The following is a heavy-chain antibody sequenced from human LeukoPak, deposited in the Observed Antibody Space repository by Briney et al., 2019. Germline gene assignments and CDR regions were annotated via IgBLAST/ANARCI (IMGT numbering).Heavy chain of an antibody. V-gene: IGHV4-61*02. Sequence: SETLSLTCTVSGGSISSGSYYWSWIRQPAGKGLEWIGRIYTSGSTNYNPSLKSRVTISLDTSNNQFSLKLTSVTAADTAVYYRARSPLVRFNHWGRGTLVTVSS. CDR1: GGSISSGSYY. CDR2: IYTSGST. CDR3: ARSPLVRFNH. J-gene: IGHJ5*02.